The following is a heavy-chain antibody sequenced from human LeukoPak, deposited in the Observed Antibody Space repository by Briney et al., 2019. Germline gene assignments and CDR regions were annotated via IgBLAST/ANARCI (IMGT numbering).Heavy chain of an antibody. CDR2: ISGSGGST. CDR3: AKAKYYDFWSGYYPDY. D-gene: IGHD3-3*01. J-gene: IGHJ4*02. Sequence: PGGSLRLSCAASGFTFSSYAMSWVRQAPGKGLEWVSAISGSGGSTYYADSVKGRFTISRDNSKNTLYLQMNSLRAEDTAVYYCAKAKYYDFWSGYYPDYWGQGTLVTVSS. CDR1: GFTFSSYA. V-gene: IGHV3-23*01.